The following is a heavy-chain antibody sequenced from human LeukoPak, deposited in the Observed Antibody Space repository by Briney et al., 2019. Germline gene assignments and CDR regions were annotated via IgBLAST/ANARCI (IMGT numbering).Heavy chain of an antibody. CDR3: ARQGPPYYYGSGNYLYYYYYMDV. D-gene: IGHD3-10*01. Sequence: SETLSLTCAVYGGSFSGYYWSWLRQPPGKGLEWIGEINHSGSTNYNPSLKSRVTISVDTSKNQFSLKLSSVTAADTAVYYCARQGPPYYYGSGNYLYYYYYMDVWGKGTTVTISS. CDR2: INHSGST. CDR1: GGSFSGYY. V-gene: IGHV4-34*01. J-gene: IGHJ6*03.